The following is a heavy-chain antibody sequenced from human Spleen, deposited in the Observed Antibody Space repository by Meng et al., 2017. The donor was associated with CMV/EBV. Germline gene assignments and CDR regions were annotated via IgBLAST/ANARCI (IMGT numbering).Heavy chain of an antibody. CDR2: IYSSVTT. V-gene: IGHV3-66*03. CDR1: GFIVSNNY. D-gene: IGHD1-26*01. CDR3: AKDWDGVH. J-gene: IGHJ4*02. Sequence: EVQLVESGGGLVLLGGSLRLSCAASGFIVSNNYMTWVRQAPGKGLEWVSTIYSSVTTHYSDSVESRFTVSRDNFKNTLYLQMNNLRGEDTAVYYCAKDWDGVHWGQGALVTVSS.